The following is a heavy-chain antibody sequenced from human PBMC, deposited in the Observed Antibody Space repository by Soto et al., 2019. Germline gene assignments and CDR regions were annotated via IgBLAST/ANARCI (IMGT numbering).Heavy chain of an antibody. CDR2: INPNSGGT. Sequence: ASVKVSCKASGYTFTGYYMHWVRQAPGQGLEWMGWINPNSGGTNYAQKFQGWVTMTRDTSISTAYMELSRLRSDETAVYYCARCQTTEGTKQKVGATQYYYYGMDVWGQGTTVTVSS. CDR1: GYTFTGYY. D-gene: IGHD1-26*01. V-gene: IGHV1-2*04. J-gene: IGHJ6*02. CDR3: ARCQTTEGTKQKVGATQYYYYGMDV.